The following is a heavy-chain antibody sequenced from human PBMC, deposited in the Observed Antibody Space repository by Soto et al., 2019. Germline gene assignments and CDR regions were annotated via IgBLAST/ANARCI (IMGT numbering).Heavy chain of an antibody. Sequence: SVKVSCKASGGTFSSYTISWVRQAPGQGLEWMGRIIPILGIANYAQKFQGRVTITADKSTSTAYMELSSLRSEDTAVYYCARDATAAAGQYNWFDPWGQGTLVTVSS. CDR3: ARDATAAAGQYNWFDP. CDR2: IIPILGIA. J-gene: IGHJ5*02. D-gene: IGHD6-13*01. CDR1: GGTFSSYT. V-gene: IGHV1-69*04.